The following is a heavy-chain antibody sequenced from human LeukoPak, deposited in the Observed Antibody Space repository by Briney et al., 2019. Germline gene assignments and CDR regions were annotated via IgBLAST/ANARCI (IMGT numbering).Heavy chain of an antibody. CDR3: ARAVAYCSSTSCYRLVDP. V-gene: IGHV4-59*08. J-gene: IGHJ5*02. D-gene: IGHD2-2*01. CDR2: IYYSGST. Sequence: NPSETLSLTCTVSGGSISSYYWSWIRQPPGKGLEWIGYIYYSGSTNYNPSLKSRVTISVDTSKNQFSLKLSSVTAADTAVYYCARAVAYCSSTSCYRLVDPWGQGTLVTVSS. CDR1: GGSISSYY.